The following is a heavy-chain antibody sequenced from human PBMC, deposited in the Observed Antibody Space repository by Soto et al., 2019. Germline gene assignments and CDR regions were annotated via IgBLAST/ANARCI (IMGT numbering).Heavy chain of an antibody. D-gene: IGHD3-3*01. CDR3: AKPSYVLRFLEWLFFFDY. CDR1: GFTFSSYA. Sequence: SGGSLRLSCAASGFTFSSYAMSWVRQAPGKGLEWVSAISGSGGSTYYADSVKGRFTISRDNSKNTLYLQMNSLRAEDTAVYYCAKPSYVLRFLEWLFFFDYWGQGTLVTVSS. V-gene: IGHV3-23*01. J-gene: IGHJ4*02. CDR2: ISGSGGST.